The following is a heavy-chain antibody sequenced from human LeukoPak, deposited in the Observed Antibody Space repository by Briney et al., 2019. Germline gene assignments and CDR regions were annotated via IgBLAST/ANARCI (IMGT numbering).Heavy chain of an antibody. D-gene: IGHD3-22*01. Sequence: GGSLRLSCAASGFTVSSNYMSWVRQAPGKGLEWVSVIYSGGSTYYADSVKGRFTISRDNSKNTLYLQVNSLRAEDTAVYYCARNYYDSSGYYGYWGQGTLVTVSS. CDR2: IYSGGST. V-gene: IGHV3-53*01. CDR1: GFTVSSNY. J-gene: IGHJ4*02. CDR3: ARNYYDSSGYYGY.